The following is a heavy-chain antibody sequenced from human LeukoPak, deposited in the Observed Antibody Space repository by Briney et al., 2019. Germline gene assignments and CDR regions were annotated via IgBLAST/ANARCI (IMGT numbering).Heavy chain of an antibody. J-gene: IGHJ4*02. D-gene: IGHD4-11*01. V-gene: IGHV3-7*01. Sequence: GGSLRLSCAASGFPFSSYWRAWVRQAPGKGLEWVASIKQDGGETFYVDSVKGRFTTSRDNAKNSLYLQMNSLRAEDTAVYYCTREDHSNYNYWGQGTLVTVSS. CDR1: GFPFSSYW. CDR3: TREDHSNYNY. CDR2: IKQDGGET.